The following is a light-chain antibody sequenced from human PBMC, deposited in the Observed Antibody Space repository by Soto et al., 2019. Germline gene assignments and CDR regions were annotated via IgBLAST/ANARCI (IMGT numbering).Light chain of an antibody. CDR1: QGIRSA. CDR2: KAS. Sequence: IQVTQSPSSLSASVGDSLTITCRTSQGIRSALGWYQQKPGKAPKLLIYKASTLKSGVPSRFRGSGSGTEFTLTISSLQPDDFETYYCQHYNSYSEAFGQGTKVDIK. V-gene: IGKV1-5*03. J-gene: IGKJ1*01. CDR3: QHYNSYSEA.